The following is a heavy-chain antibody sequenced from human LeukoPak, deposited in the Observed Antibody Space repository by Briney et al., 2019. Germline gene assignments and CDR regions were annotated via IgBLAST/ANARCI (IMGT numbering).Heavy chain of an antibody. CDR2: ISYDGSNK. CDR3: ASLSVDY. Sequence: GGSLRLSYAASGFTFSSYAMHWVRQAPGKGLEWVAVISYDGSNKYYADSVKGRFTISRDNSKNTLYLQMNSLRAEDTAVYYCASLSVDYWGQGTLVTVSS. CDR1: GFTFSSYA. J-gene: IGHJ4*02. V-gene: IGHV3-30-3*01.